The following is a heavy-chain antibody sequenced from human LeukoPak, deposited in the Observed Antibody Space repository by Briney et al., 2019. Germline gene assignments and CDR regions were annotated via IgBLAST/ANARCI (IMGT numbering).Heavy chain of an antibody. Sequence: GRCLRLSCAVSGFIFNKYGMHWVRQAPGKGLEWVAFIRYDGNNKSYADSVKGRFTISRDNSKNTLYLQLNSLRAEDTAVYYCAKVSLFMINDAFDVWGQGTVVTVSS. J-gene: IGHJ3*01. V-gene: IGHV3-30*02. D-gene: IGHD3-16*01. CDR1: GFIFNKYG. CDR3: AKVSLFMINDAFDV. CDR2: IRYDGNNK.